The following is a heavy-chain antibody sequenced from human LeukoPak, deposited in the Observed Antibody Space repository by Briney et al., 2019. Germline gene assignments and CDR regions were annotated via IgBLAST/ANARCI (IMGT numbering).Heavy chain of an antibody. D-gene: IGHD4-17*01. CDR1: GFIVSSNY. J-gene: IGHJ3*02. CDR3: ARGPVTRFEI. V-gene: IGHV3-53*01. CDR2: IYSGGTT. Sequence: PGGSLRLSCAASGFIVSSNYMSWVRRAAGEGLEWVSVIYSGGTTYYAHYVKGRFTISRDNSSNTLYLQMNSLRAEDTAVYYCARGPVTRFEIWGQGTMVTVSS.